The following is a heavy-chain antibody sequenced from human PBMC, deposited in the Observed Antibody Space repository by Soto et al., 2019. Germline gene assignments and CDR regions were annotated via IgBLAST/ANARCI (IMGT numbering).Heavy chain of an antibody. CDR1: GITISNYP. V-gene: IGHV3-23*01. J-gene: IGHJ1*01. CDR3: VKDAGGYPSTAQH. CDR2: ISGSGDRT. D-gene: IGHD3-22*01. Sequence: EVQLLESGGGLVQPGGSLRLSCAASGITISNYPMSWVRQAPGKGLDWVSGISGSGDRTYYADSAKGRFTISKDISKNSLSLQLENLGLEDTAVYCCVKDAGGYPSTAQHWGPGTLVTVSS.